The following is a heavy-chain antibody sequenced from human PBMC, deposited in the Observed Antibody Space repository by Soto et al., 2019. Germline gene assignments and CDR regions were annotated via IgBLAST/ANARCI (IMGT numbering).Heavy chain of an antibody. D-gene: IGHD3-22*01. Sequence: QVPLQESGPGLVKPSGTLSLTCAVSGGSISRSNWWSWVRQAPGKGLEWIGEISHSGTTNYNPSLKSRATLSVDKSKTQFSLKVTSVTAADTAVYYCARVQYESSGYGALDIWGQGTMVTVSS. CDR3: ARVQYESSGYGALDI. V-gene: IGHV4-4*02. J-gene: IGHJ3*02. CDR1: GGSISRSNW. CDR2: ISHSGTT.